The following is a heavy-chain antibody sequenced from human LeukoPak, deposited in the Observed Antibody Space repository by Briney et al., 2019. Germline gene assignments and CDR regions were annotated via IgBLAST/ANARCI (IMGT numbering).Heavy chain of an antibody. Sequence: GAAVKLSCKASGGTFSSYAISWVRQAPGQGLKWMGGIIPIFGTANYAQKFQGRGTITTDESTSTAYIELSSLRSEDTVVYYCARAGRSANFDYWGQGTLVTVSS. D-gene: IGHD2-2*01. CDR2: IIPIFGTA. CDR1: GGTFSSYA. CDR3: ARAGRSANFDY. J-gene: IGHJ4*02. V-gene: IGHV1-69*05.